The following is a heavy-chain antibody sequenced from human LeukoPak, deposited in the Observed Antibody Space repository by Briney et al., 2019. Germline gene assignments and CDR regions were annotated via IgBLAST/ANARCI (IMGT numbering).Heavy chain of an antibody. D-gene: IGHD2-15*01. CDR3: AREVVAAEFDY. CDR1: GXSISSYY. V-gene: IGHV4-59*01. J-gene: IGHJ4*02. CDR2: IYYSGST. Sequence: PPETLSLTCTVSGXSISSYYWSWIRQPPGKGLEWIGYIYYSGSTNYNPSLKSRVTISVDTSKNQFSLKLSSVTAADTAVYYCAREVVAAEFDYWGQGTLVTVSS.